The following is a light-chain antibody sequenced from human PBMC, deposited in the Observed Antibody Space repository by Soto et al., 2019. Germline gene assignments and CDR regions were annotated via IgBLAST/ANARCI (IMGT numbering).Light chain of an antibody. J-gene: IGKJ2*01. Sequence: DIQMTQSPSSVSASVGDRVTITCRASQGISTWLAWYQQKPGKAPNLLIYAASSLQSGVPSRFSGNGSGTDVTLTISSLRPEEFATYYCQHANSFPRTFGQGTKLEIK. V-gene: IGKV1-12*01. CDR3: QHANSFPRT. CDR1: QGISTW. CDR2: AAS.